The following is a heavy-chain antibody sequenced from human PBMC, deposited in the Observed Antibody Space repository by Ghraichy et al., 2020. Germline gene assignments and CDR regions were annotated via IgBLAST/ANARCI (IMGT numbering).Heavy chain of an antibody. Sequence: SETLSLTCAVYGGSFSGYYWSWIRQPPGKGLEWIGEINHSGSTNYNPSLKSRVTISVDTSKNQFSLKLSSVTAADTAVYYCARDGHDSSSGNNWFDPWGQGTLVTVSS. CDR1: GGSFSGYY. V-gene: IGHV4-34*01. D-gene: IGHD6-13*01. CDR2: INHSGST. CDR3: ARDGHDSSSGNNWFDP. J-gene: IGHJ5*02.